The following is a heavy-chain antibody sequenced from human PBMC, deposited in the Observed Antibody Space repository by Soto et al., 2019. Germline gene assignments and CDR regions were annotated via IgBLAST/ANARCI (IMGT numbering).Heavy chain of an antibody. D-gene: IGHD2-21*02. CDR2: INHSGST. CDR3: ARATGRVTAMYYCYGMDV. V-gene: IGHV4-34*01. CDR1: GGSFSGYY. Sequence: PSETLSLTCAVYGGSFSGYYWSWIRQPPGKGLEWIGEINHSGSTNYNPSLKSRGTISVDTSKNQFSLKLSSVTAADTAVYYCARATGRVTAMYYCYGMDVWGQGTTVTVSS. J-gene: IGHJ6*02.